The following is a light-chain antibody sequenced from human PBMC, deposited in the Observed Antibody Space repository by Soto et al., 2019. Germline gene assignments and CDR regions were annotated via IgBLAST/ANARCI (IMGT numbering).Light chain of an antibody. CDR1: QSVSNY. CDR3: QQRSNWPPFT. Sequence: EIVLTQSPATLSLSPGEISTLSCRSSQSVSNYLAWYRQKPGQAPRLLIYDASNRATDIPARFSGSGSGTDFTLTISSLEPEDFAVYYCQQRSNWPPFTFGQGTRLEIK. CDR2: DAS. V-gene: IGKV3-11*01. J-gene: IGKJ5*01.